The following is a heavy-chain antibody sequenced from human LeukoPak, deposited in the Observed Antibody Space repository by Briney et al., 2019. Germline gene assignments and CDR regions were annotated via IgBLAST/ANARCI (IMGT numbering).Heavy chain of an antibody. CDR3: ARGRTGSYFAADY. J-gene: IGHJ4*02. CDR1: GASFSTYY. CDR2: MYYSGST. D-gene: IGHD1-26*01. V-gene: IGHV4-59*08. Sequence: PSETLSLTCTVSGASFSTYYWSWIRQPPGKGLEWIGYMYYSGSTNYNPSLKSRVTISVDTSKNQFSLKLSSVTAADTAVYYCARGRTGSYFAADYWGQGTLVTVSS.